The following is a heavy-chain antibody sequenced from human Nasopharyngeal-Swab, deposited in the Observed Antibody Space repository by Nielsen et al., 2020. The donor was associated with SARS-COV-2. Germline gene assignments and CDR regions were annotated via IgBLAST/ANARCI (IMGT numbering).Heavy chain of an antibody. CDR3: ARDRVLIAVAGTIPAYYYYYGMDV. CDR2: ISSSSSYI. Sequence: WIRQPPGKGLEWVSSISSSSSYIYYADSVKGRFTISRDNAKNSLYLQMNSLRSEDTAVYYCARDRVLIAVAGTIPAYYYYYGMDVWGQGTTVTVSS. J-gene: IGHJ6*02. D-gene: IGHD6-19*01. V-gene: IGHV3-21*04.